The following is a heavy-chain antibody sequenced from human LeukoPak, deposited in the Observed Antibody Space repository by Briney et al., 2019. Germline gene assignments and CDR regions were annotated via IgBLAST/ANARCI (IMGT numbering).Heavy chain of an antibody. J-gene: IGHJ3*02. CDR1: GFTVSSNY. V-gene: IGHV3-23*01. D-gene: IGHD1-1*01. Sequence: PGGSLRLSCAASGFTVSSNYMSWVRQAPGKGLEWVSAISGSGDRIHYADSVRGRFTISRDTSKDTLYLQMNSLRADDTAVYYCARDGFNDRSGDNDGFDMWGQGTMVTVSS. CDR2: ISGSGDRI. CDR3: ARDGFNDRSGDNDGFDM.